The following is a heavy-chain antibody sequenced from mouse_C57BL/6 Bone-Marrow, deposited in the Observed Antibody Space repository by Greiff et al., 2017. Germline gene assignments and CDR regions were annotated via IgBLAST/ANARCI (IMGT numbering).Heavy chain of an antibody. D-gene: IGHD3-2*02. CDR1: GFNIKDDY. CDR3: TTLAQGHAMDY. J-gene: IGHJ4*01. Sequence: EVQLQQSGAELVRPGASVKLSCTASGFNIKDDYMHWVKQRPEQGLEWLGWIDPENGDTEYASKFQGKATITADTSSNTAYLQLSSLTSEDTAGYYCTTLAQGHAMDYWGQGTSVTVSS. CDR2: IDPENGDT. V-gene: IGHV14-4*01.